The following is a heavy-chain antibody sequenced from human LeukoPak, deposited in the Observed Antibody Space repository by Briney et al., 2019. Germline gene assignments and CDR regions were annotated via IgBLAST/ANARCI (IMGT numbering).Heavy chain of an antibody. CDR3: ASSNGPDYYDSSGYYF. Sequence: ASVKVSCKASGYTFTGYYMHWVRQAPGQGLEWMGWISAYNGNTNYAQKLQGRVTMTTDTSTSTAYMELRSLRSDDTAVYYCASSNGPDYYDSSGYYFWGQGTLVTVSS. CDR2: ISAYNGNT. CDR1: GYTFTGYY. D-gene: IGHD3-22*01. J-gene: IGHJ4*02. V-gene: IGHV1-18*04.